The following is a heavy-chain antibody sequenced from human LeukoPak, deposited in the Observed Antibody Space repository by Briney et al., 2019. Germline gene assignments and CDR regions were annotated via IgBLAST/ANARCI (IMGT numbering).Heavy chain of an antibody. CDR3: ARALYCSGGSCYPWNAFDI. CDR1: GGSISSGSYY. Sequence: SETLSLTCTVSGGSISSGSYYWSWIRQPAGKGLEWIGRIYTSGGTNYNPSLKSRVTISVDTSKNQFSLKLSSVTAADTAVYYCARALYCSGGSCYPWNAFDIWGQGTMVTVSS. CDR2: IYTSGGT. D-gene: IGHD2-15*01. V-gene: IGHV4-61*02. J-gene: IGHJ3*02.